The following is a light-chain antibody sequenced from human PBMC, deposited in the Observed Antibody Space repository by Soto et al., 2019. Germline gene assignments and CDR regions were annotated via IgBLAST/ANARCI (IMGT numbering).Light chain of an antibody. V-gene: IGLV1-47*02. J-gene: IGLJ2*01. CDR3: ATWDDRLSGPV. Sequence: QSVLTQPPSASGTPGQGVTISCSGSSSNIGSQYVYWYQQLPGTAPKLLIYSNNQRPSGVPDRFSGSKSGTSASLAIGGLRSEDEADYYCATWDDRLSGPVFGGGTKLTVL. CDR2: SNN. CDR1: SSNIGSQY.